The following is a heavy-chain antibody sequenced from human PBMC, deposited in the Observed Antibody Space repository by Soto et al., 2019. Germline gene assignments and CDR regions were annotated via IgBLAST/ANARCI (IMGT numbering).Heavy chain of an antibody. CDR1: GYTFTSYD. D-gene: IGHD2-2*03. J-gene: IGHJ3*02. CDR3: ARASYLDPAFDI. Sequence: QVQLVQSGAEVKRPGASVNVSCKASGYTFTSYDFNWVRQAPGQGLEWMGWVTPNSGNTDYAQKFQGRVTMTRNTSIRTAYMELSSLRSEDTDVYYCARASYLDPAFDIWGQGTMVTVSS. V-gene: IGHV1-8*01. CDR2: VTPNSGNT.